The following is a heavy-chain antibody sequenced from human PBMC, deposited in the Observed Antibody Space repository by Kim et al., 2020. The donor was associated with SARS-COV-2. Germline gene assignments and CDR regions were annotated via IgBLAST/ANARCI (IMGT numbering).Heavy chain of an antibody. J-gene: IGHJ4*02. V-gene: IGHV3-9*01. CDR3: AEDKEYGSGSYYNRLFDY. D-gene: IGHD3-10*01. Sequence: KSRFTISRDNAKNSLYLQMNSLRAEDTALYYCAEDKEYGSGSYYNRLFDYWGQGTLVTVSS.